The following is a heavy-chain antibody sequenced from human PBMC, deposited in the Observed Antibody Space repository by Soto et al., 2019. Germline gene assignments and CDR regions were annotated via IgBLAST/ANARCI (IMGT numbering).Heavy chain of an antibody. D-gene: IGHD6-13*01. V-gene: IGHV5-51*01. Sequence: GGALKISCKGSGYSFTSYWIGWVRQMPVKGLEWMGIIYAGDSDTRYSPSFQGQVSFSVDKSISTASLQWSSLKASDTAMYYCARQGYSSSSYVAFDIWGQGTMVTVSS. J-gene: IGHJ3*02. CDR2: IYAGDSDT. CDR3: ARQGYSSSSYVAFDI. CDR1: GYSFTSYW.